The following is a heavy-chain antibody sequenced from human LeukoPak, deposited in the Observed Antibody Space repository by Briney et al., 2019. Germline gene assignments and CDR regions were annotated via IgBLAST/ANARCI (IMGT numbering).Heavy chain of an antibody. D-gene: IGHD2-2*01. CDR2: ISYDGSNK. V-gene: IGHV3-30*03. CDR3: ARYCSSTSCFYYYYYGMDV. CDR1: GFTFSSYG. Sequence: GGSLRLSCAASGFTFSSYGMHWVRQAPGKGLEWVAVISYDGSNKYYADSVKGRFTISRDNSKNTLYPQMNSLRAEDTAVYYCARYCSSTSCFYYYYYGMDVWGQGTTVTVSS. J-gene: IGHJ6*02.